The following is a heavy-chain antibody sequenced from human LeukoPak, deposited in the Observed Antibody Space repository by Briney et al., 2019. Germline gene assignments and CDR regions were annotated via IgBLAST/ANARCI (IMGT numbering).Heavy chain of an antibody. J-gene: IGHJ4*02. CDR3: ARGGPWDSSGWYYFDY. D-gene: IGHD6-19*01. CDR1: GYTFTGYY. Sequence: ASVKVSCKASGYTFTGYYMHWVRQAPGQGLEWMGWINPNSGGTNYAQKFQGRVTMTRDTSISTAHMELSRLRSDDTAVYYCARGGPWDSSGWYYFDYWGQGTLVTVSS. CDR2: INPNSGGT. V-gene: IGHV1-2*02.